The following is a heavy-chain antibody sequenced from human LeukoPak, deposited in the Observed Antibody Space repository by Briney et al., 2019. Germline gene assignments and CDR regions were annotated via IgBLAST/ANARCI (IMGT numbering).Heavy chain of an antibody. CDR2: IIPILGIA. Sequence: SVKVSCKASGGTFSSYTMSWVRQAPGQGLEWMGRIIPILGIANYAQKFQGRVTITADKSTSTAYMELSSLRSEDTAVYYCARGGGYSYGYDDYWGQGTLVTVSS. CDR1: GGTFSSYT. CDR3: ARGGGYSYGYDDY. J-gene: IGHJ4*02. D-gene: IGHD5-18*01. V-gene: IGHV1-69*02.